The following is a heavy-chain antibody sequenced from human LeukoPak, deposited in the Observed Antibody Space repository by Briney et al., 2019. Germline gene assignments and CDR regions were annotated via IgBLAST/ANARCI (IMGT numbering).Heavy chain of an antibody. CDR3: AREGYCSGSTCPDY. V-gene: IGHV3-48*01. CDR1: GFTFSSHN. J-gene: IGHJ4*02. D-gene: IGHD2-15*01. CDR2: ISISSSTI. Sequence: GGSLRLSCAVSGFTFSSHNMNWVRQAPGKGLEWVSYISISSSTIYYADSVKGRFTISRDNAKNSLYLQMNSLRAEDTAAYYCAREGYCSGSTCPDYWGQGTLVTVSS.